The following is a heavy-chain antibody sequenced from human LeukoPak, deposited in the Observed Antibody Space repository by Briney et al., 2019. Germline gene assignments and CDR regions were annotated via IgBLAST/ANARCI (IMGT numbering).Heavy chain of an antibody. V-gene: IGHV3-53*01. CDR3: VRGGWNHAMDV. D-gene: IGHD1-1*01. J-gene: IGHJ6*02. CDR1: GFTVSSNY. Sequence: GGSLRLSCAASGFTVSSNYMSWVRQAPGKGLEWVSVIYSGGSTYYADSVKGRFTVSRDNAKNTVSLQMNSLRVEDTAVYYCVRGGWNHAMDVWGRGTTVTVSS. CDR2: IYSGGST.